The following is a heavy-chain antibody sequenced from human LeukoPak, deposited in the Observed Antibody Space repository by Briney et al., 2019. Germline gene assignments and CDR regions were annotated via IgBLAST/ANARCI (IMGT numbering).Heavy chain of an antibody. CDR2: IYPGDSDT. CDR1: GYSFTNYW. D-gene: IGHD3-22*01. CDR3: ARRHSSGCCFDY. Sequence: GESLKISCKGSGYSFTNYWIGWVRQMPGKGLGWMGIIYPGDSDTRFSPSFQGQVTISVDKSIITAYLQWSSLKASDTAMYFCARRHSSGCCFDYWGQGTLVTVSS. V-gene: IGHV5-51*01. J-gene: IGHJ4*02.